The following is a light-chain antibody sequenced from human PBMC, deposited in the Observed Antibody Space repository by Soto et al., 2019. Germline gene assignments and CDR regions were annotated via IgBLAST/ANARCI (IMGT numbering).Light chain of an antibody. CDR2: AAS. CDR3: QQYYSYPLT. V-gene: IGKV1-8*01. J-gene: IGKJ1*01. CDR1: QGISSY. Sequence: AIRMTQSPSSLSASTGDRVTITCRASQGISSYLAWYQQKPGKDPKLLIYAASTLQSGVPSRFSGSGSGTDFTLTISCLQSEDFATSYCQQYYSYPLTFGQGTKVEIK.